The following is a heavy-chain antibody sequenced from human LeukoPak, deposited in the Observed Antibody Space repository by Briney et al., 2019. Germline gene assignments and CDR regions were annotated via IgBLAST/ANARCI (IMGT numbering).Heavy chain of an antibody. CDR3: AKRGGPCTSATCYGGFFDS. D-gene: IGHD2-2*01. CDR1: GFTFNNYA. CDR2: ISGSGRNT. V-gene: IGHV3-23*01. Sequence: PGGSLRLSCAASGFTFNNYAMSWVRQAPGKGPVWVSAISGSGRNTYYADSVRGRFTISRDNAKNTLYLQMNSLRADDTAVYYCAKRGGPCTSATCYGGFFDSWGQGSLVTVSS. J-gene: IGHJ4*02.